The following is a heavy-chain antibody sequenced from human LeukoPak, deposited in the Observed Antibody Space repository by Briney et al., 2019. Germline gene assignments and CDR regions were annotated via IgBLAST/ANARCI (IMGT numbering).Heavy chain of an antibody. CDR1: GGSISSSSYY. CDR2: IYYSGST. D-gene: IGHD3-16*01. J-gene: IGHJ4*02. CDR3: ATQLMITFGGAAEIDY. Sequence: SETLSLTCTVSGGSISSSSYYWGWIRQPPGKGLEWIGSIYYSGSTYYNPSLKSRVTISVDTSKNQFSLKLSSVTAADTAVYYCATQLMITFGGAAEIDYWGQGTLVTVSS. V-gene: IGHV4-39*01.